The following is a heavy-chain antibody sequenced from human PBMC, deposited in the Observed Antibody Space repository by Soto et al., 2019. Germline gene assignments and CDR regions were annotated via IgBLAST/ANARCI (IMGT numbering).Heavy chain of an antibody. CDR3: VAVVAMVYAPILT. J-gene: IGHJ3*01. Sequence: EVQLVETGGNLVQPGRSLRLSCVASGFIFDDYAMHWVRQTPGKGLDWVSGISWNSGSIGYADSVKGRFTISRDNAKNSLYMQMDSLRAEDTAFYYCVAVVAMVYAPILTRGQGKMVTVSS. V-gene: IGHV3-9*01. D-gene: IGHD2-8*01. CDR1: GFIFDDYA. CDR2: ISWNSGSI.